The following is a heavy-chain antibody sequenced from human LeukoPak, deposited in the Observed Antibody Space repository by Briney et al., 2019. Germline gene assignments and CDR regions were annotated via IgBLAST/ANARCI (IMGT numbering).Heavy chain of an antibody. CDR3: AILAYCGGDCYSGYYFDY. CDR2: ISSSDSTI. D-gene: IGHD2-21*02. V-gene: IGHV3-48*03. CDR1: GFTFSSYE. Sequence: PGGSLRLSCAASGFTFSSYEMNWVRQAPGKGLEWVSYISSSDSTIYYADSVKGRFTISRDNAKNSLYLQMNSLRAEDTAVYYCAILAYCGGDCYSGYYFDYWGQGTLVTVSS. J-gene: IGHJ4*02.